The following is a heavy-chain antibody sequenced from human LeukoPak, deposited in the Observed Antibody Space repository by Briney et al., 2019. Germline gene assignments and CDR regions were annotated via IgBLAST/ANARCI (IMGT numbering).Heavy chain of an antibody. D-gene: IGHD2-21*01. Sequence: GASVKVSCKASGYTFTTYDSNWVRQATGQGLEWMAWMNPNSGNTGYAQKFQGRVTMTRNTSISTAYMELSSLRSEDTAVYYCARVAGNCGGDCYRLVYWGQGTLVTVAS. CDR1: GYTFTTYD. J-gene: IGHJ4*02. V-gene: IGHV1-8*01. CDR2: MNPNSGNT. CDR3: ARVAGNCGGDCYRLVY.